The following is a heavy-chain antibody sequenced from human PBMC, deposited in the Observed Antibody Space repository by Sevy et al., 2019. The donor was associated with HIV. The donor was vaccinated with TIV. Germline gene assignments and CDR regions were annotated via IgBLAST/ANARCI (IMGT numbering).Heavy chain of an antibody. CDR3: AKDLAQGGTLNFYYYGMDF. CDR1: GFNFNDYA. V-gene: IGHV3-9*01. D-gene: IGHD3-16*01. Sequence: GGSLRLSCIASGFNFNDYAMHWVRQVPGKGLEWVSGINWFGTIIGYGDSVKGRFTISRDNARKSVYLEMNSLSPEDTALYYCAKDLAQGGTLNFYYYGMDFWDQGTTVTVSS. J-gene: IGHJ6*02. CDR2: INWFGTII.